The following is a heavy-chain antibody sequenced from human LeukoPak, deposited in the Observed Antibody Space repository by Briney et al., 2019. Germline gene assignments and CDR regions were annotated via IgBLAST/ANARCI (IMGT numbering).Heavy chain of an antibody. D-gene: IGHD6-13*01. V-gene: IGHV3-30*02. Sequence: PGGSLRLSCAVSGFIFSKYGMHWVRQAPGKGLEWVTFIRYDGTNQFYADSVKGRFTISRDNAKNSLYLQMNSLRAEDTAVYYCARESSDSSSWYDRSSLDAFDIWGQGTMVTVSS. J-gene: IGHJ3*02. CDR2: IRYDGTNQ. CDR1: GFIFSKYG. CDR3: ARESSDSSSWYDRSSLDAFDI.